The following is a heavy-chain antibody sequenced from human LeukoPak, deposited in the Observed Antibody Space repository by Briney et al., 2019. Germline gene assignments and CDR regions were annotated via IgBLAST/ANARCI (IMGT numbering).Heavy chain of an antibody. CDR1: GFTFSSYG. Sequence: PGGSLRLSCAASGFTFSSYGMSWVRQAPGKGLEWVSVISGSGGRTYYADSVKGRFTISRGNSKNTLYLQMNSLRAEDTAIYYCARGAYFDNWGQGTLVTVSS. V-gene: IGHV3-23*01. J-gene: IGHJ4*02. CDR2: ISGSGGRT. CDR3: ARGAYFDN.